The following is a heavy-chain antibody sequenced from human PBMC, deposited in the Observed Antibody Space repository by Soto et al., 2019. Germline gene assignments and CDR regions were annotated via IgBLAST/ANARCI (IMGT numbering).Heavy chain of an antibody. D-gene: IGHD2-15*01. CDR3: ARENVVVPTEGGFDY. Sequence: TVGSLRLSCAASGFTFTNYAMAWVRQAPGKGLEWVARISGGASSKYYTDSVKGRFTISRDNSKNALYLQMNSLTAEDTAVYYCARENVVVPTEGGFDYWGQGTLVTVSS. CDR2: ISGGASSK. V-gene: IGHV3-23*01. CDR1: GFTFTNYA. J-gene: IGHJ4*02.